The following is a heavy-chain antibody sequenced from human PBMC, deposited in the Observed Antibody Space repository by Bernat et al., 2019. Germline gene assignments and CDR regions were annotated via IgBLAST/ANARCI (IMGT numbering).Heavy chain of an antibody. CDR2: ISYDGSNK. D-gene: IGHD2-8*02. V-gene: IGHV3-30*03. Sequence: QVQLVESGGGVVQPGRSLRLSCTACGFTFSSYGMHWARQAPGKGLEWVAVISYDGSNKYYADSVKGRFTISRDNSKNTLYLQMSSLGAEDAAVYYCATGGALGPTLRCFALWGRGTLVTVSS. J-gene: IGHJ2*01. CDR3: ATGGALGPTLRCFAL. CDR1: GFTFSSYG.